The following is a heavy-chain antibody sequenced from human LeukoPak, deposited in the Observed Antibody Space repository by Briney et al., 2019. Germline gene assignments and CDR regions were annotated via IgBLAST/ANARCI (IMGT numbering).Heavy chain of an antibody. CDR3: AREGVRGYDYRQWLPTSSWFDP. V-gene: IGHV1-2*02. D-gene: IGHD5-12*01. J-gene: IGHJ5*02. Sequence: ASVNVSCKACGYTFTRYYMHWVRQPPGQGLEGVGWINPNSGGTNYTQKFQGRVTMPRDTSISTAYMELSRLRSDDTAVYYCAREGVRGYDYRQWLPTSSWFDPWGQRTLVTVSS. CDR1: GYTFTRYY. CDR2: INPNSGGT.